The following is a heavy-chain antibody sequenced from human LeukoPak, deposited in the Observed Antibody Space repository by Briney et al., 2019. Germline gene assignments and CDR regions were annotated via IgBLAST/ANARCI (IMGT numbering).Heavy chain of an antibody. D-gene: IGHD3-22*01. CDR3: AKDRRYYDSSGYYSYYFDY. CDR1: GFTFSSYA. Sequence: GGSLRLSCAASGFTFSSYAMSWVRQAPGKGLEWVSAISGSGGSTYYADSVKGRFTISRDNSKSTLYLQMNSLRAEDTAVYYCAKDRRYYDSSGYYSYYFDYWGQGTLVTVSS. V-gene: IGHV3-23*01. CDR2: ISGSGGST. J-gene: IGHJ4*02.